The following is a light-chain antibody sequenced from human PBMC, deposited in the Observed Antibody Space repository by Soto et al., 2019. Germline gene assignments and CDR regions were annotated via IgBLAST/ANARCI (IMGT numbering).Light chain of an antibody. CDR1: SSNIGTNT. CDR2: RTN. CDR3: AAWDGSLNVVL. V-gene: IGLV1-44*01. J-gene: IGLJ3*02. Sequence: QSALTQPPSASGTPGQRVTISCSGSSSNIGTNTVNWYQQLPGSAPQLLLYRTNQRPSGVPGRFSGSKSGTSASLAISGLQSEDEADYYCAAWDGSLNVVLFGGGTKLTVL.